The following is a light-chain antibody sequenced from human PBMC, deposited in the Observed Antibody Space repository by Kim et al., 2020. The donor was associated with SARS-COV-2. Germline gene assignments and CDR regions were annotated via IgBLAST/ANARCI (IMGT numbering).Light chain of an antibody. J-gene: IGLJ1*01. CDR1: NSDMGSKY. V-gene: IGLV1-47*01. CDR2: STH. Sequence: GQNGTVSCSGSNSDMGSKYVYWYQQLPGTAPKSLVYSTHQRPSGVPDRFSGSKSGTSASLAISGLRSEDEADYFCAAWDDSLSDYVFGPGTKVTVL. CDR3: AAWDDSLSDYV.